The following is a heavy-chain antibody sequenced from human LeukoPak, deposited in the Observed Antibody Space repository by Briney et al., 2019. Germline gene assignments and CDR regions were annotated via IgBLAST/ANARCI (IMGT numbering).Heavy chain of an antibody. CDR3: AASLWFGIYPDY. J-gene: IGHJ4*02. CDR2: INHSGST. V-gene: IGHV4-34*01. CDR1: GGSFSGYY. D-gene: IGHD3-10*01. Sequence: SETLSLTCAVYGGSFSGYYWSWIRQPPGKGLEWIGEINHSGSTNYNPSLKSRVTISVDTSKNHLSLSLNSVTTADTAVYYCAASLWFGIYPDYWGQGSLVTVSS.